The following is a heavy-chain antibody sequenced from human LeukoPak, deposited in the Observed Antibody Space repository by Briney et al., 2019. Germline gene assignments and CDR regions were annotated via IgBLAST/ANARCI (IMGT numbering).Heavy chain of an antibody. J-gene: IGHJ4*02. CDR3: ARSGMWFSTND. D-gene: IGHD2-21*01. Sequence: GASVKVSCKASGYTVTNYYMHWVRQAPGQGLEWMGMINPSISSRTYAQKFQGRVTVTSDTSTSTVYMEVSSLRSEDTAIYYCARSGMWFSTNDWGQRTLVTVSS. CDR1: GYTVTNYY. CDR2: INPSISSR. V-gene: IGHV1-46*01.